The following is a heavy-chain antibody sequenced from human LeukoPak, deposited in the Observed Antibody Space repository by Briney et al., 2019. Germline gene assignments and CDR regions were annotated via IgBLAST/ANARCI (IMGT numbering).Heavy chain of an antibody. CDR2: ISYDGSNK. CDR1: GFTFSSYA. Sequence: GGSLRLSCAASGFTFSSYAMHWVRQAPGKGLEWVAVISYDGSNKYYADSVKGRFTISRDNSKNTLYLQMNSLRAEDTAVYYCARPEGRNWNDGNAFDIWGQGTMVTVSS. CDR3: ARPEGRNWNDGNAFDI. J-gene: IGHJ3*02. V-gene: IGHV3-30-3*01. D-gene: IGHD1-1*01.